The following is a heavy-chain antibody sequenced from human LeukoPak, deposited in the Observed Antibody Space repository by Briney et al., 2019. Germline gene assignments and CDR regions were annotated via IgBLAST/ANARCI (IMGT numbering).Heavy chain of an antibody. CDR2: INPNNGAT. CDR1: GYTFTAYY. Sequence: ASVRVSCKASGYTFTAYYMHWVRQAPGQGLEWMGWINPNNGATKHEQKFQGRVTMTRDTSISTAYMELNWLTSDDTAVYYCAREELLWFGVSSPKDAFDMWGHGTMVTVSS. J-gene: IGHJ3*02. D-gene: IGHD3-10*01. V-gene: IGHV1-2*02. CDR3: AREELLWFGVSSPKDAFDM.